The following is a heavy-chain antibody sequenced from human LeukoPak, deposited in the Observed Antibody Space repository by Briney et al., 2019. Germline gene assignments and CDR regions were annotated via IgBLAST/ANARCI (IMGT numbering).Heavy chain of an antibody. J-gene: IGHJ4*02. Sequence: PGGSLRLSCAASGFTFSSYSMNWVRQAPGKGLEWVSYISSSGSTIYYADSVKGRFTISRDNAKNSLYLQMNSLRAEDTAVYYCARDPSFITMVRGVIFDYWGQGTLVTVSS. V-gene: IGHV3-48*04. D-gene: IGHD3-10*01. CDR3: ARDPSFITMVRGVIFDY. CDR2: ISSSGSTI. CDR1: GFTFSSYS.